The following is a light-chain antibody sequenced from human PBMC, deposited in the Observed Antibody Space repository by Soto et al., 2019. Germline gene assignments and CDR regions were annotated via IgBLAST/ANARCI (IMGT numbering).Light chain of an antibody. Sequence: QSVLTQPPSVSGAPRQRGTISCSGSRSNIGDNAVNWYQQFPGKAPTLLIYYDDLVPSGVSYWFSGSKSGTSSSLAISGLQSEDEADYYCATWDDSLNGVVFGGGTKLTVL. J-gene: IGLJ2*01. V-gene: IGLV1-36*01. CDR2: YDD. CDR1: RSNIGDNA. CDR3: ATWDDSLNGVV.